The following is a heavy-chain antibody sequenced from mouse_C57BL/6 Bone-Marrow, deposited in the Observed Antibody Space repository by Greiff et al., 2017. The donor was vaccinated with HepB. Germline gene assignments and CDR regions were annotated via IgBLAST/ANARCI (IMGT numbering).Heavy chain of an antibody. V-gene: IGHV3-6*01. J-gene: IGHJ3*01. CDR2: ISYDGSN. Sequence: DVKLQESGPGLVKPSQSLSLTCSVTGYSITSGYYWNWIRQFPGNKLEWMGYISYDGSNNYNPSLKNRISITRDTSKNQFFLKLNSVTTEDTAAFYCSGTIYYGNYVFAYWGQGTLVTVSA. CDR3: SGTIYYGNYVFAY. CDR1: GYSITSGYY. D-gene: IGHD2-1*01.